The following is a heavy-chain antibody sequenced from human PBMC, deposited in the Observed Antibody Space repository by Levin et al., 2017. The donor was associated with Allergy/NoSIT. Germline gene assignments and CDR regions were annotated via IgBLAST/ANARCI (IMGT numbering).Heavy chain of an antibody. CDR3: ARDIAVTSRFDF. J-gene: IGHJ4*02. Sequence: SQTLSLTCTVSGGSISSRSYYWGWIRQPPGKGLEWIGSIYYSWSTYYNPSLKSRVTISVDTSKNQFSLKLSSVTAADTAVYYCARDIAVTSRFDFWGQGTLVTVSS. CDR1: GGSISSRSYY. D-gene: IGHD6-19*01. V-gene: IGHV4-39*07. CDR2: IYYSWST.